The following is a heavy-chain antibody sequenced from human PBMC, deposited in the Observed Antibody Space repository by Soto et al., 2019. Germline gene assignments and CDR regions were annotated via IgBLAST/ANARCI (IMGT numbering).Heavy chain of an antibody. J-gene: IGHJ4*02. CDR2: IKEDGSDK. CDR3: ARGRSTDY. CDR1: GFTFEKYW. Sequence: DVQLLESGGALVQPGESLRLSCAASGFTFEKYWMTWARKAPGKGLELVANIKEDGSDKTYVDSVKGRFTVSRDNTKDFLFLQMNSLRDEDTAVYYCARGRSTDYWGQGTLVIVSS. V-gene: IGHV3-7*01.